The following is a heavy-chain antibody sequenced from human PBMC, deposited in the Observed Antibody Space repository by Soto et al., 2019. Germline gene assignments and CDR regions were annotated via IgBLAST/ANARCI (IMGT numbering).Heavy chain of an antibody. V-gene: IGHV1-18*01. CDR2: ISAYNGNT. CDR1: AYTFTSYG. D-gene: IGHD6-19*01. J-gene: IGHJ4*02. CDR3: AREESHSSGWYFDY. Sequence: SLKVSCKASAYTFTSYGISWVRQAPGQGLEWMGWISAYNGNTNYAQKLQGRVTKTTDTSTSTAYMELRSLRSDDTAVYYCAREESHSSGWYFDYWGQGTLVTGSS.